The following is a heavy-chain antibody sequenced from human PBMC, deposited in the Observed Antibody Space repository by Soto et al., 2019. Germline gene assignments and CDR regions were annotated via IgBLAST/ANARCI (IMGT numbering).Heavy chain of an antibody. CDR2: IYHSGST. J-gene: IGHJ4*02. V-gene: IGHV4-30-2*01. CDR1: GGSISSGGYS. CDR3: ARAVGSTSCFDY. D-gene: IGHD2-2*01. Sequence: SETLSLTCAVSGGSISSGGYSWSWIRQPPGKGLEWIGYIYHSGSTYYHPSLKSRVTISVDRSKNQFSLKLSSVTAADTAVYYCARAVGSTSCFDYWGQGTLVTVSS.